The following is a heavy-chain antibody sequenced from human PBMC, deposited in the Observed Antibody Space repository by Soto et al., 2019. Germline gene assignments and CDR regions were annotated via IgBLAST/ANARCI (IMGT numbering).Heavy chain of an antibody. J-gene: IGHJ5*02. CDR1: GGSISSGGYS. V-gene: IGHV4-30-2*01. CDR3: ARVVVVVAATRAWFDP. CDR2: IYNSGST. Sequence: QLQLQESGSGLVKPSQTLSLTCAVSGGSISSGGYSWSWIRQPPGKGLEWIGYIYNSGSTYYNPSLKSRVTISVDRSKNQFSPKLISVTAADTAVYYCARVVVVVAATRAWFDPWGQGTLVTVSS. D-gene: IGHD2-15*01.